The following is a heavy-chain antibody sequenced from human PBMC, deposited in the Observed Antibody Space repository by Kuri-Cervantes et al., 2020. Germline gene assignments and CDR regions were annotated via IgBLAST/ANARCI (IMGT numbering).Heavy chain of an antibody. J-gene: IGHJ6*03. CDR2: INAGNGNA. CDR3: AREGFGFLSFNYYYMDV. Sequence: ASVKVSCKASGYTFTSYAMHWVRQAPGQRLEWMGWINAGNGNAKYSQKFQGRVTITRDTSASTAYMELSSLRSEDTAVYYCAREGFGFLSFNYYYMDVWGKGTTVTVSS. V-gene: IGHV1-3*01. CDR1: GYTFTSYA. D-gene: IGHD3-16*01.